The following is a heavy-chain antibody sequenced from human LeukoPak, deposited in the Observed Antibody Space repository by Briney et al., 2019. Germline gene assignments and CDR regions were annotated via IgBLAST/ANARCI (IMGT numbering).Heavy chain of an antibody. V-gene: IGHV3-23*01. J-gene: IGHJ4*02. Sequence: GGPLRLSCAASGFTFRSYAMSGLRKAPGKGLEWVSAIRGSSGSTYYADSERGRFTISRDNSKNTLYLKMNSLRAEDTAVYYCEGYYDFWSGYYTYYFDFYGQGTLVTVSS. D-gene: IGHD3-3*01. CDR1: GFTFRSYA. CDR2: IRGSSGST. CDR3: EGYYDFWSGYYTYYFDF.